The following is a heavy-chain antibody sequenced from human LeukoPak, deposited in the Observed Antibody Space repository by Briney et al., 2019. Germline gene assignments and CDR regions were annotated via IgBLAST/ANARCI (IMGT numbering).Heavy chain of an antibody. V-gene: IGHV5-51*01. J-gene: IGHJ4*02. CDR1: GYSFTSYW. CDR2: INPGDSDT. D-gene: IGHD1-7*01. CDR3: ARKPGITGTGGYYFDY. Sequence: GESPKTSRMGSGYSFTSYWIGWVRQMPGKGLEWMGNINPGDSDTRYSPSFQGQVTISADKSISTAYLQWSSLKASDTAMYYCARKPGITGTGGYYFDYCGQGTLVTVSS.